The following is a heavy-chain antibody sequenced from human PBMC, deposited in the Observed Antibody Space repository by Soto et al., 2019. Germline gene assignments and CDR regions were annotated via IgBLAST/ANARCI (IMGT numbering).Heavy chain of an antibody. J-gene: IGHJ6*02. CDR1: GFSLSTSGVG. CDR2: IYWNDDK. CDR3: AHRGSSWYGDYYYGMDV. V-gene: IGHV2-5*01. D-gene: IGHD6-13*01. Sequence: GSGPTLVNPTQTLTLTCTFSGFSLSTSGVGVGWIRQPPGKALEWLALIYWNDDKRYGPSLKSRLTITKDTSKHQVVLTMTNMDPVDTATYYCAHRGSSWYGDYYYGMDVWGQGTTVTVSS.